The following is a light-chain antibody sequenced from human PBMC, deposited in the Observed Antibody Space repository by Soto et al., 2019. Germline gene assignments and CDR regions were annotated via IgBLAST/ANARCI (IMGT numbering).Light chain of an antibody. V-gene: IGKV1-8*01. CDR2: AAS. CDR3: QQYYSYHWT. CDR1: QGISSY. Sequence: AIRMTQSPSSLSVSTGDRVTITCRASQGISSYLAWYQQKPGKAPKLLIYAASTLQSGVPSRFSGSGSGTDFTLTISCLQSEDFATYYCQQYYSYHWTFGQGTKVEIK. J-gene: IGKJ1*01.